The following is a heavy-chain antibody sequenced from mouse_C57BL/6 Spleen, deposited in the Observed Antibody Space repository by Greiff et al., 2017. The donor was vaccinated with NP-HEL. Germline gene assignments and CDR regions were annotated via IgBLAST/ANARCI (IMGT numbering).Heavy chain of an antibody. Sequence: QVHVKQSGAELVKPGASVKLSCKASGYTFTSYWMHWVKQRPGQGLEWIGMIHPNSGSTNYNEKFKSKATLTVDKSSSTAYMQLSSLTSEDSAVYYCARYDYDCFDYWGQGTTLTVSS. J-gene: IGHJ2*01. CDR3: ARYDYDCFDY. D-gene: IGHD2-4*01. CDR1: GYTFTSYW. V-gene: IGHV1-64*01. CDR2: IHPNSGST.